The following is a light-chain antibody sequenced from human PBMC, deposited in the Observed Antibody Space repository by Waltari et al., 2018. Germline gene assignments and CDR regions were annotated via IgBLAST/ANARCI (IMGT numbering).Light chain of an antibody. Sequence: QTVVNQEPSLSWSPGGTVTLTCALSSGSVTTTSYSSWYQQTPGQPPRTLLYKANTRSSGVPDRFSGSILGNKVALTITGAQADDESDYYCSLYMGSGIWVFGGGTKLTVL. J-gene: IGLJ3*02. V-gene: IGLV8-61*01. CDR2: KAN. CDR3: SLYMGSGIWV. CDR1: SGSVTTTSY.